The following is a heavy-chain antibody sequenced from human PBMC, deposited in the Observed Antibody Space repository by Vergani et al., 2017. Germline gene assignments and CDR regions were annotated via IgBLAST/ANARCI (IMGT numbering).Heavy chain of an antibody. CDR1: GFTFSSYA. V-gene: IGHV3-43*02. J-gene: IGHJ4*02. CDR3: AKGGYSSGXYIY. D-gene: IGHD6-19*01. Sequence: EVQLLESGGGLVQPGGSLRLSCAASGFTFSSYAMSWVRQAPGKGLEWVSAISGDGGSTYYADSVKGRFTISRDNSKNSLYLQMNSLRTEDTALYYCAKGGYSSGXYIYWGQGTLVTVSS. CDR2: ISGDGGST.